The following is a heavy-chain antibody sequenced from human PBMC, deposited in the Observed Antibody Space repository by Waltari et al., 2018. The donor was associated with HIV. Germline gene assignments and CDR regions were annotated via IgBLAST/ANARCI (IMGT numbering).Heavy chain of an antibody. V-gene: IGHV3-66*01. CDR2: IYSGGNT. Sequence: EVQLVESGGGLVQPGGSLRLSCAGFGFPVSNNYLNWVRQAPGKGLEWVSIIYSGGNTYFADSVKGRFTISRDNSKNTLYLQMNGLRAEDTAVYYCAKTKLRHGGGYHGMDVWGQGTTVTVSS. D-gene: IGHD3-3*01. J-gene: IGHJ6*02. CDR1: GFPVSNNY. CDR3: AKTKLRHGGGYHGMDV.